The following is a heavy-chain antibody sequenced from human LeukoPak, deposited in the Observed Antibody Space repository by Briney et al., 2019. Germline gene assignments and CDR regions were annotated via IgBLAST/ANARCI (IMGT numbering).Heavy chain of an antibody. CDR2: IANSVIHI. CDR3: ARGPTATTGEY. V-gene: IGHV3-21*01. Sequence: GGSLRLSCAASGFAFSTYSMNWVRQAPGKGLEWVSSIANSVIHIYYADSVKGRFTVSRDNAKNSLFLQMDGLRAEDTAIYYCARGPTATTGEYWGQGTLVTVSS. D-gene: IGHD2-15*01. J-gene: IGHJ4*02. CDR1: GFAFSTYS.